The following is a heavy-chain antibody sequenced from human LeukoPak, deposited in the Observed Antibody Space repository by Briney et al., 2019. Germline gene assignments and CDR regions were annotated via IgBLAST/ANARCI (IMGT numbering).Heavy chain of an antibody. J-gene: IGHJ4*02. Sequence: PSQTLSLTCTVSGGSISSGGYYWSWIRQHPGKGLEWIRYIYYSGSTYYNPSLKSRVTISVDTSKNQFSLKLSSVTAADTAVYYCARVESHSPPLYWGQGTLVTVSS. CDR2: IYYSGST. V-gene: IGHV4-31*03. CDR3: ARVESHSPPLY. CDR1: GGSISSGGYY.